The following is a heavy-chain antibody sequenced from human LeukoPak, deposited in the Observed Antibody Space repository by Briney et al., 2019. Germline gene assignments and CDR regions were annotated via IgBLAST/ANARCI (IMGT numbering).Heavy chain of an antibody. V-gene: IGHV4-39*07. CDR3: ARDKPGYCIGGSCYRKDKYYYYSYMDV. D-gene: IGHD2-15*01. Sequence: SETLSLTCTVSGGSISSSSYYWSWIRQPPGKGLEWIGEINHSGSTNYNPSLKSRVTISVDTSKNQFSLKLSSVTAADTAVYYCARDKPGYCIGGSCYRKDKYYYYSYMDVWGKGTTVTVSS. J-gene: IGHJ6*03. CDR2: INHSGST. CDR1: GGSISSSSYY.